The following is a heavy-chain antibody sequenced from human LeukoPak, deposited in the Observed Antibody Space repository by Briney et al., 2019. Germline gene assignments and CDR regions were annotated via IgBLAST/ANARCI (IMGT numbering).Heavy chain of an antibody. V-gene: IGHV1-24*01. Sequence: ASVKVSCKVSGYTLTKLSMHWVRQAPGKGLEWMGGFDPEDGETIYAQKFQGRVTMTEDTSTDTAYMELSSLRSEDTAVYYCATVMRTPTVVANNWFDPWGQGTLVTVSS. D-gene: IGHD3-22*01. CDR3: ATVMRTPTVVANNWFDP. CDR2: FDPEDGET. J-gene: IGHJ5*02. CDR1: GYTLTKLS.